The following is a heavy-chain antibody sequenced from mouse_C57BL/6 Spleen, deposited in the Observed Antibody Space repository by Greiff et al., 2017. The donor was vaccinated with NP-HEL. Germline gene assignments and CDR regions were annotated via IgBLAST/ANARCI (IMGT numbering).Heavy chain of an antibody. CDR3: ARSVSSYPWYFDV. CDR1: GYTFTSYT. Sequence: VQLQQSGAELARPGASVKMSCKASGYTFTSYTMHWVKQRPGQGLEWIGYINPSSGYTTYTQKFKDKATLTADKSSSTAYMQLSSLTSEDSAVYYCARSVSSYPWYFDVWGTGTTVTVSS. J-gene: IGHJ1*03. CDR2: INPSSGYT. D-gene: IGHD1-1*01. V-gene: IGHV1-4*01.